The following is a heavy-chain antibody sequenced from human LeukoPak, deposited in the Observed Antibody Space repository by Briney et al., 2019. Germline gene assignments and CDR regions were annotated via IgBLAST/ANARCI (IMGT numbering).Heavy chain of an antibody. CDR2: IYYSRST. Sequence: PSETLSLTCTVSGGSISSSNYYWRWIRQPPGKGLEWIGSIYYSRSTYYNPSLKSRVTISVDTSKNQFSLKLSSVTAADTAVYYCARLDGYCSGGSCYSVSFVDPWGQGTLVTVSS. D-gene: IGHD2-15*01. CDR3: ARLDGYCSGGSCYSVSFVDP. V-gene: IGHV4-39*01. J-gene: IGHJ5*02. CDR1: GGSISSSNYY.